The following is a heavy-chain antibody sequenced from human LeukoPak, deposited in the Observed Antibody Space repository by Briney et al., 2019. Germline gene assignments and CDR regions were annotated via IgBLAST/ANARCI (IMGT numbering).Heavy chain of an antibody. D-gene: IGHD1-26*01. Sequence: ASVKVSCKVSGYTLTELSMHWVRQAPGKGLEWMGGFDPEDGETTYAQKFQGRVTMTEDTSTDTAYMELSSLRSEDTAVYYCATQMGSGSYISPYFDYWGQGTLVTVSS. CDR3: ATQMGSGSYISPYFDY. V-gene: IGHV1-24*01. CDR2: FDPEDGET. J-gene: IGHJ4*02. CDR1: GYTLTELS.